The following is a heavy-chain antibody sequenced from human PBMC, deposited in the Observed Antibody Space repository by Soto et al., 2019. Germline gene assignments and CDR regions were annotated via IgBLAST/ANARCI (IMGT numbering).Heavy chain of an antibody. CDR1: GGSISSYY. Sequence: SETLSLTCTVSGGSISSYYWSWIRQPPGKGLEWIGYIYYSGSTNYNPSLKSRVTISVDTSKNQFSLKLSSVTAADTAVYYCARVGGWSSSSIDYWGQGTLVTVSS. V-gene: IGHV4-59*01. CDR3: ARVGGWSSSSIDY. J-gene: IGHJ4*02. D-gene: IGHD6-6*01. CDR2: IYYSGST.